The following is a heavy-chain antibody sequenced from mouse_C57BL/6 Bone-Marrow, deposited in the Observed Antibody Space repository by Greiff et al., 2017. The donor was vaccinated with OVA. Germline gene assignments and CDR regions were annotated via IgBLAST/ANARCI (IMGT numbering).Heavy chain of an antibody. CDR3: TTGLLSFAY. D-gene: IGHD2-3*01. Sequence: EVMLVESGAELVRPGASVKLSCTASGFNIKDDYMHWVKQRPEQGLEWIGWIDPENGDTEYASKFQGKATITADTSSNTAYLQLSSLTSEDTAVYYCTTGLLSFAYWGQGTLVTVSA. V-gene: IGHV14-4*01. CDR1: GFNIKDDY. CDR2: IDPENGDT. J-gene: IGHJ3*01.